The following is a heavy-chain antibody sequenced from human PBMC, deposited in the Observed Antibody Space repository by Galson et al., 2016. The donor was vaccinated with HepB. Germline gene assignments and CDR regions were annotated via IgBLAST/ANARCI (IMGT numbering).Heavy chain of an antibody. Sequence: SVKVSCKASGYTFTNYGIHWVQQAPGQGLEWTAWISAYNGNTHYAQKVQGRITVTTDTSTRTAYMELTSLKSDDTAVYYCAGLPVTTVKTPVGGSDYWGQGTLVTVSS. J-gene: IGHJ4*02. CDR3: AGLPVTTVKTPVGGSDY. D-gene: IGHD4-23*01. CDR2: ISAYNGNT. V-gene: IGHV1-18*01. CDR1: GYTFTNYG.